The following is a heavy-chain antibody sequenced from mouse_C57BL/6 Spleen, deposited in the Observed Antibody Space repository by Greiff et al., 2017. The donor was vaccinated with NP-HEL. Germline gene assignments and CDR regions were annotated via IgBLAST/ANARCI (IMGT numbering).Heavy chain of an antibody. CDR3: SREAWDFDY. CDR1: GYAFSSSW. D-gene: IGHD4-1*01. Sequence: QVQLQQSGPELVKPGASVKISCKASGYAFSSSWMTWVKQRPGKGLEWIGRIYPGDGDTNYNGKFKGKATLTADKSSSTAYMQLSSLTSEDSAVYFCSREAWDFDYWGQGTTLTVSS. CDR2: IYPGDGDT. J-gene: IGHJ2*01. V-gene: IGHV1-82*01.